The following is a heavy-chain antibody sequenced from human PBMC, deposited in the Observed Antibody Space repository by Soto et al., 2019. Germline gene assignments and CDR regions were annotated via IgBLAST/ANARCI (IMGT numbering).Heavy chain of an antibody. J-gene: IGHJ6*02. CDR3: ARDYYDISAYYYTESLPMDV. V-gene: IGHV3-33*01. D-gene: IGHD3-22*01. Sequence: QVQMVESGGSVVQPGRSLRLSCAASGFTFSRYGMHWVRQVPVKGLDGVAVIWYDRSNKYYADSVKGRFTISRDNSKNTLYLQMNSLRAEETAVYYCARDYYDISAYYYTESLPMDVWGQGTTVIVSS. CDR2: IWYDRSNK. CDR1: GFTFSRYG.